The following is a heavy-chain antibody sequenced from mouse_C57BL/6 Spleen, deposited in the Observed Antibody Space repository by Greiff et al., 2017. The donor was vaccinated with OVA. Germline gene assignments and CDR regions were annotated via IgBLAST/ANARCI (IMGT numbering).Heavy chain of an antibody. D-gene: IGHD1-1*01. CDR1: GFTFSSYG. CDR3: ARDYGSSHWFAY. Sequence: EVNVVESGGDLVKPGGSLKLSCAASGFTFSSYGMSWVRQTPDKRLEWVATISSGGSYTYYPDSVKGRFTISRDNAKNTLYLQMSSLKSEDTAMYYCARDYGSSHWFAYWGQGTLVTVSA. J-gene: IGHJ3*01. V-gene: IGHV5-6*01. CDR2: ISSGGSYT.